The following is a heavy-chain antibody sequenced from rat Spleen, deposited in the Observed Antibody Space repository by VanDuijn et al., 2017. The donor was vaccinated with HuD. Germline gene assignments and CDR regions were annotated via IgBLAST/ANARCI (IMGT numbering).Heavy chain of an antibody. Sequence: EVQLVESGGGLVQPGRSLKLSCAASGFTFSDYGMAWVRQAPTKGLEWVATISYGDSSGHSSTYYRDSVKGRFTISRDNAKNTQYLQMDSLRSEDTGTYYCARAGYLRDWYFDFWGPGTMVTVSS. D-gene: IGHD2-2*01. V-gene: IGHV5-29*01. CDR1: GFTFSDYG. CDR2: ISYGDSSGHSST. J-gene: IGHJ1*01. CDR3: ARAGYLRDWYFDF.